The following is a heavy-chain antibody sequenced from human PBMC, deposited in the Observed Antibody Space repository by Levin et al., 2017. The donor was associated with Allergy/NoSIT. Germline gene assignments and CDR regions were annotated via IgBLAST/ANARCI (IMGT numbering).Heavy chain of an antibody. CDR1: GFTFSSYT. Sequence: GGSVRLSCAASGFTFSSYTMNWVRQAPGKGLEWVSTITGSSAYIYYADSVKGRFTISRDNAKNSLYLQMNSLRAEDTALYFCARDKGGDCSGGSCYSDYWGQGTQVTVSS. V-gene: IGHV3-21*06. J-gene: IGHJ4*02. D-gene: IGHD2-15*01. CDR3: ARDKGGDCSGGSCYSDY. CDR2: ITGSSAYI.